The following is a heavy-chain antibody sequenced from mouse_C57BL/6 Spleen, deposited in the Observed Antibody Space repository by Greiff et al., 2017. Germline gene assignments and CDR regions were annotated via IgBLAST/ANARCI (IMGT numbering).Heavy chain of an antibody. CDR3: AREEYYGSSFWFAY. V-gene: IGHV5-16*01. CDR2: INYDGSST. Sequence: DVMLVESAGGLVQPGSSMKLSCTASGFTFSDYYMAWVRQVPEKGLEWVANINYDGSSTYYLDSLKSRFIISRDNAKNILYLQMSSLKSEDTATYYCAREEYYGSSFWFAYWGQGTLVTVSA. J-gene: IGHJ3*01. CDR1: GFTFSDYY. D-gene: IGHD1-1*01.